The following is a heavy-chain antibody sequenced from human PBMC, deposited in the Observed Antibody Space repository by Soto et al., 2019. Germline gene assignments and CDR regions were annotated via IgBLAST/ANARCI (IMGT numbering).Heavy chain of an antibody. CDR3: ARGRVLLAARRGNWFDP. V-gene: IGHV4-34*01. CDR2: INHSGST. J-gene: IGHJ5*02. Sequence: QVQLQQWGAGLLKPSETLSLTCAVYGGSFSGYYWSWIRQPPGKGLEWMGEINHSGSTNYNPSLKSRVTISVDTSKNQFSLKLSSVTAADTAVYYCARGRVLLAARRGNWFDPWGQGTLVTVSS. D-gene: IGHD6-6*01. CDR1: GGSFSGYY.